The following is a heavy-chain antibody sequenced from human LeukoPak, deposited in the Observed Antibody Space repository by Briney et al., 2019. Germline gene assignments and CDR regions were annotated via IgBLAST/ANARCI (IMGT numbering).Heavy chain of an antibody. J-gene: IGHJ4*02. V-gene: IGHV3-21*01. CDR3: TRAPDYSNYAPGY. CDR2: ITISSTYI. CDR1: GFTFRIYS. Sequence: PGGSLRLSCAASGFTFRIYSMKWVRQAPGKGLEWVSSITISSTYISYADSVKGRFTSSRDNAKNSLYLQMNSLRAKDTAVYYCTRAPDYSNYAPGYWGQGTLVTVSS. D-gene: IGHD4-11*01.